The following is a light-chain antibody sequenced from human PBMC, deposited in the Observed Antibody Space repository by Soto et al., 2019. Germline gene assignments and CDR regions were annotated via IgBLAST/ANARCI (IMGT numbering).Light chain of an antibody. V-gene: IGKV3-15*01. CDR3: QQYNNWQWT. CDR2: GTF. Sequence: QSPSTVSLAKGERASLSCGGSQSVKRNLAWYQQTHGQAPRLLISGTFTRAPGVPTRFSGSRSGAEFTLTISRLQSEDFAVYYCQQYNNWQWTFGQGTMVDVK. J-gene: IGKJ1*01. CDR1: QSVKRN.